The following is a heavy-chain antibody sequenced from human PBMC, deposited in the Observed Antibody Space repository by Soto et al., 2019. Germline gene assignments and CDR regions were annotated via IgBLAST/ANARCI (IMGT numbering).Heavy chain of an antibody. D-gene: IGHD2-2*01. Sequence: QVQLVQSGAEEKKPGASVRVSCKASGYTFTRYAMHWVRQAPGQRLEWMGWITAGNGNTKYSQKFQGRVTITRDTXAXXAYMELNSLGSEDTAVYYCARNQLLFGYYYYGMDVWGQGTTVTVSS. CDR3: ARNQLLFGYYYYGMDV. CDR2: ITAGNGNT. CDR1: GYTFTRYA. J-gene: IGHJ6*02. V-gene: IGHV1-3*05.